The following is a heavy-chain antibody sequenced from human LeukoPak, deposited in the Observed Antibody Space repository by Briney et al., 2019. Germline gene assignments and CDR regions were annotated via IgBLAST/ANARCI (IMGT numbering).Heavy chain of an antibody. CDR3: AREDRTSGGSSPLHC. J-gene: IGHJ4*02. CDR2: IYRGGGT. Sequence: GGSLRLSCAASGFSVSSDYMSWVRQAPGKGLEWVSAIYRGGGTYYADSVKGRFTISRDSSKNTLFLQMDSLRAEDTAVYYCAREDRTSGGSSPLHCWGQGTLVTVSS. V-gene: IGHV3-53*01. D-gene: IGHD2-15*01. CDR1: GFSVSSDY.